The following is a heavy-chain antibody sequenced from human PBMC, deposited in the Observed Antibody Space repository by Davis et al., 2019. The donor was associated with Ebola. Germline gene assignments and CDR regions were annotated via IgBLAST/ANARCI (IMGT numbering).Heavy chain of an antibody. CDR1: GGTFSTYD. D-gene: IGHD4-17*01. CDR2: IIPMFRSP. J-gene: IGHJ3*01. CDR3: ARDPGNTVTSAFDV. Sequence: SVKVSCKASGGTFSTYDFTWVRQAPGQGLEWIGGIIPMFRSPNYNQKFQGRVTITADESTSTVFMELNSLRSDDTAVYYCARDPGNTVTSAFDVWGQGTMVTVSS. V-gene: IGHV1-69*13.